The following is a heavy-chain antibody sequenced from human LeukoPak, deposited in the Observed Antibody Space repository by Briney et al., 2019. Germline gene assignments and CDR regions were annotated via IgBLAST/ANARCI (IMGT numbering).Heavy chain of an antibody. CDR2: ISGSGGST. CDR3: AKDLRGYSGYDYFDY. CDR1: GFTFSSYA. V-gene: IGHV3-23*01. J-gene: IGHJ4*02. D-gene: IGHD5-12*01. Sequence: GGSLRLSYAASGFTFSSYAMSWVRQAPGKGLEWVSAISGSGGSTYYADSVKGRFTISRDNSKNTLYLQMNSLRAEDTAVYYCAKDLRGYSGYDYFDYWGQGTLVTVSS.